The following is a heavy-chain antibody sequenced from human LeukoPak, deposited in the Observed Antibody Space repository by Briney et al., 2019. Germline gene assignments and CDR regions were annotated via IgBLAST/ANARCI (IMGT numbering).Heavy chain of an antibody. J-gene: IGHJ6*03. CDR3: ARVRGSGSYNYYYYMDV. V-gene: IGHV1-46*01. Sequence: ASVKVSCKASGYTFTSYYMHWVRQAPGQGLEWMGIINPSGGSTSYAQKFQGRVTMTRDMSTSTVYMELSSLRSEDTAVYYCARVRGSGSYNYYYYMDVWGKGTTVTISS. CDR2: INPSGGST. D-gene: IGHD3-10*01. CDR1: GYTFTSYY.